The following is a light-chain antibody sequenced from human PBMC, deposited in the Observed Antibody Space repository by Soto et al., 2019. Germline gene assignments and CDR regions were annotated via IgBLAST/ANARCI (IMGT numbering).Light chain of an antibody. V-gene: IGKV3-20*01. CDR2: GAS. CDR1: QRVSSSY. CDR3: QQYGSSPLT. J-gene: IGKJ4*01. Sequence: PGERATLSCRASQRVSSSYLAWYQQKPGQAPRLLIYGASSRATGIPDRFSGSGSGTDFTLTISRLEPEDFAVYYCQQYGSSPLTFGGGTKVEIK.